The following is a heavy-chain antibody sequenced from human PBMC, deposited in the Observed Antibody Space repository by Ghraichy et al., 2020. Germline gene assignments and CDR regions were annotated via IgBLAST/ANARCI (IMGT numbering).Heavy chain of an antibody. V-gene: IGHV3-23*01. J-gene: IGHJ4*02. Sequence: LSLTCAASGFTFSSYAMSWVRQAPGKGLEWVSAISGSGGSTYYADSVMGRFTISRDNSKNTLYLQMNSLRAEDTTVYYCAKDVWAFFDYWGQGTLVTVSS. D-gene: IGHD5/OR15-5a*01. CDR2: ISGSGGST. CDR1: GFTFSSYA. CDR3: AKDVWAFFDY.